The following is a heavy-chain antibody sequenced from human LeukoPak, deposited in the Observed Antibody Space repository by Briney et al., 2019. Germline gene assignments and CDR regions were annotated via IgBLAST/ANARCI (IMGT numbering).Heavy chain of an antibody. Sequence: GGSLRLSCTASDFPFNPYTMHWVRQAPGKGLEWISYITGNSDTIYYADSVEGRFTISRDNAKKSLFLQMSSLRAEDTALYYCTRDSAIVAFDVWGQGTLVSVSS. CDR1: DFPFNPYT. V-gene: IGHV3-48*04. J-gene: IGHJ3*01. CDR3: TRDSAIVAFDV. CDR2: ITGNSDTI. D-gene: IGHD3-16*02.